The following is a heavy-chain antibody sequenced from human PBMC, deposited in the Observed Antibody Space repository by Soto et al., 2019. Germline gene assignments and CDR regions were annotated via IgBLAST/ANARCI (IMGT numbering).Heavy chain of an antibody. CDR2: ISGGEGST. Sequence: EVQLLDSGGGLVQPGGSLRLSCEASGFTFSYYTMSWVRQAPGKGLEWVSGISGGEGSTYYADSVKGRFTISRDSSKNTLYLQMNSLRDEDTAVYYCAKGRGRARAYYYGMDVWGQGTTVTVSS. CDR3: AKGRGRARAYYYGMDV. CDR1: GFTFSYYT. J-gene: IGHJ6*02. V-gene: IGHV3-23*01. D-gene: IGHD3-16*01.